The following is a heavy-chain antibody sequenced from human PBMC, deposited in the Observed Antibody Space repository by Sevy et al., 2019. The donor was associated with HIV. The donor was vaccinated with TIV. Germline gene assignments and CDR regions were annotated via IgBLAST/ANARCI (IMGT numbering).Heavy chain of an antibody. D-gene: IGHD2-2*01. CDR2: IYSGGNT. J-gene: IGHJ6*02. CDR1: GFTVSSNY. V-gene: IGHV3-53*01. CDR3: ARDRRGYCSSTSCYPYGMDV. Sequence: GGSLRLSCAASGFTVSSNYMTWVRQAPGKGLEWVSVIYSGGNTYYEDSVKGRFTISRDNSKNTMYVQMNSLRVEDTAVYYCARDRRGYCSSTSCYPYGMDVWGQGTTVTVSS.